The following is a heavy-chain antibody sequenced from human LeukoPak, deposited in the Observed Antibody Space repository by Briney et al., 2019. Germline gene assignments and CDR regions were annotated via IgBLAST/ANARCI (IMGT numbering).Heavy chain of an antibody. CDR1: GFTFSSYG. CDR3: AKDSHYYDSSGYYV. V-gene: IGHV3-30*18. J-gene: IGHJ4*02. D-gene: IGHD3-22*01. Sequence: GGSLRLSCAASGFTFSSYGMHWVRQAPGKGLEWVAVISYDGSNKYYADSVKGRFTISRDNSKNTLYLQMNSLRAEDTAVYYCAKDSHYYDSSGYYVWGQGTLVTVSS. CDR2: ISYDGSNK.